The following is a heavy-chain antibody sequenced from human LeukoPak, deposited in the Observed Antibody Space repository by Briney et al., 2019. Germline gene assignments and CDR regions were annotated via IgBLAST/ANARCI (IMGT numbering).Heavy chain of an antibody. J-gene: IGHJ4*02. Sequence: SETLSLTCTVSGGSISGYYWSWIRQPPGKGPEWIGDILYSGRSTYNPSLKSRATISVDTSKNQFSLELISVTAADTAVYYCARHFPGGSRMDSWGQGTLITVSS. CDR2: ILYSGRS. CDR3: ARHFPGGSRMDS. D-gene: IGHD3-16*01. CDR1: GGSISGYY. V-gene: IGHV4-59*08.